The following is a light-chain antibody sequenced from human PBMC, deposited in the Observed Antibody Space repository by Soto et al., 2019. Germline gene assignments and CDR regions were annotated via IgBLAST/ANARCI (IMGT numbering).Light chain of an antibody. Sequence: DIVLTQSPGTLSLSPGERATLACRASQSVSSSYFAWYQQKPGQAPRLHIYGASSRDTGIPDRFSGSGSGTDFTLTISRLEPDDCTVDYCQQYGRAPPTFGGGTKVEIK. V-gene: IGKV3-20*01. CDR3: QQYGRAPPT. CDR1: QSVSSSY. CDR2: GAS. J-gene: IGKJ4*01.